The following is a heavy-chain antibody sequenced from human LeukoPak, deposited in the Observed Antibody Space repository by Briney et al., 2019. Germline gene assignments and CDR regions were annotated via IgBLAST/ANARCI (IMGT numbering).Heavy chain of an antibody. Sequence: SQTLSLTCTVSGGSISSGDYYWSWIRQPPGKGLEWIGYIYYSGSTYYNPSLKSRVTVSVDTSKNQFSLKLSSVTAADTAVYYCARVHVVVIAIDYWGQGTLVTVSS. CDR1: GGSISSGDYY. J-gene: IGHJ4*02. D-gene: IGHD2-21*01. CDR3: ARVHVVVIAIDY. CDR2: IYYSGST. V-gene: IGHV4-30-4*08.